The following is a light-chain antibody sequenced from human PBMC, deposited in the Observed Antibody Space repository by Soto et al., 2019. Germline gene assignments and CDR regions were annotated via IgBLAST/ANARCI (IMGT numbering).Light chain of an antibody. CDR2: GAS. Sequence: EMVLTQSPGTLSLSPGERATLSYSASQSVGRNYLAWYQQKLGQAPRLLIHGASSRATGIPDRFSGSGSGRDFILTISRVEPEDFAVYYCQQYASSPLTFGGGTKVEIK. V-gene: IGKV3-20*01. CDR1: QSVGRNY. J-gene: IGKJ4*01. CDR3: QQYASSPLT.